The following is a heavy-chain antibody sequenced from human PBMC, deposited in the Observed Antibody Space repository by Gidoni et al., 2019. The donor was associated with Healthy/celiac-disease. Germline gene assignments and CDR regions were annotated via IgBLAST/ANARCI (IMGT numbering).Heavy chain of an antibody. CDR3: ARGPVFGVVIMLYYYGMDV. D-gene: IGHD3-3*01. CDR1: GGSFRRINL. Sequence: QFHLQESGPGLVKPSGTLSLTCAVSGGSFRRINLWSWVRQPPGKGLEWIGEIYHSGSTNYNPSIKSRVTISVDKSKNQFSLKLSSVTAADTAVYYCARGPVFGVVIMLYYYGMDVWGQGTTVTVSS. J-gene: IGHJ6*02. CDR2: IYHSGST. V-gene: IGHV4-4*02.